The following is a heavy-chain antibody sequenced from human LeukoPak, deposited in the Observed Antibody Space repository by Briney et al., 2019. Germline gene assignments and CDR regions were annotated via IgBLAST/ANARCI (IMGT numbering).Heavy chain of an antibody. CDR1: GFTFSSYA. D-gene: IGHD3-3*01. J-gene: IGHJ4*02. Sequence: GGSLRLSCAASGFTFSSYAMSWVRQAPGKGLEWVSAISGSGGSTYYADSVKGRFTISRDNSKNTLYLQMNSPRAEDTAVYYCAKVDYDFWSGYYPLDYWGQGTLVTVSS. CDR2: ISGSGGST. V-gene: IGHV3-23*01. CDR3: AKVDYDFWSGYYPLDY.